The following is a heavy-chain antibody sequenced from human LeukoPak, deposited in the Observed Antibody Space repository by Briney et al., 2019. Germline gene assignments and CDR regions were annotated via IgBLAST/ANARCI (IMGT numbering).Heavy chain of an antibody. V-gene: IGHV3-33*01. CDR1: GFTFSSYG. CDR3: ARAPTVLVGYCSSSSCQADY. J-gene: IGHJ4*02. D-gene: IGHD2-2*01. Sequence: GGSLRLSCAASGFTFSSYGMHWVRQAPGKGLEWVAVIWYDGSNKYYADSVKGRFTISRDNAENSLYLQMNSLRVEDTAVYYCARAPTVLVGYCSSSSCQADYWGQGTLVTVSS. CDR2: IWYDGSNK.